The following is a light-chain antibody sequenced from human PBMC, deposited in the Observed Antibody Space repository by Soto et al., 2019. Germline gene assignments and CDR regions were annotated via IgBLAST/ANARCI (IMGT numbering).Light chain of an antibody. V-gene: IGLV2-14*01. CDR2: EVS. CDR1: SSDVGGYNY. CDR3: SSYTSSGSLLV. J-gene: IGLJ2*01. Sequence: QSAPTQPASVSGSPGQSITISCTGTSSDVGGYNYVSWYQQHPGKAPKLMIYEVSNRPSGVSNRFSGSKSGNTASLPISGLQAEDEAEYYCSSYTSSGSLLVFGGGTKLTVL.